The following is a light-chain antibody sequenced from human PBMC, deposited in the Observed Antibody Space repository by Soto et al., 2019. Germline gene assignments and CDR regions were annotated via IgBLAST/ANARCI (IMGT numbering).Light chain of an antibody. V-gene: IGKV1-5*01. Sequence: DIQMTQSPSTLSASIGDRVTITCRASQSISSWLAWYQQKPGKAPKLLIYDASKLESGVPSRFSGSGSGTEFSLAISSLQPDDFAPYFCQQSDRYYLTFGQGTKVEIK. J-gene: IGKJ1*01. CDR1: QSISSW. CDR2: DAS. CDR3: QQSDRYYLT.